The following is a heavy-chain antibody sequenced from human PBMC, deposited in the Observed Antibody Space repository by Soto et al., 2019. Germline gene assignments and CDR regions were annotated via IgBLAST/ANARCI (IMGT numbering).Heavy chain of an antibody. CDR1: RVTFNNNA. V-gene: IGHV3-30*06. CDR3: ARDLAAAGVKYFDY. Sequence: HACCMEISSVGYRVTFNNNAMHGVRQARGKGLEWVAFISFDSSEIHYADSVKGRFTISRDNSKNTLYLQMNSLRPEDTAVYYCARDLAAAGVKYFDYWGQGNMVPGFS. D-gene: IGHD6-13*01. CDR2: ISFDSSEI. J-gene: IGHJ4*02.